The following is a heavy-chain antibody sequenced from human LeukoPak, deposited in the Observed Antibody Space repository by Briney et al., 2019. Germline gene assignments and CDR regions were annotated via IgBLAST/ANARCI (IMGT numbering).Heavy chain of an antibody. D-gene: IGHD3-22*01. CDR3: AGDVGNYYDSSGYP. J-gene: IGHJ5*02. V-gene: IGHV1-69*05. CDR2: IIPIFGTV. Sequence: SVKVSCKASGGTFSSYAISWVRQAPGQGLEWMGGIIPIFGTVNYAQKFQGRVTITTDESTSTAYMELSSLRSEDTAVYYCAGDVGNYYDSSGYPWGQGTLVTVSS. CDR1: GGTFSSYA.